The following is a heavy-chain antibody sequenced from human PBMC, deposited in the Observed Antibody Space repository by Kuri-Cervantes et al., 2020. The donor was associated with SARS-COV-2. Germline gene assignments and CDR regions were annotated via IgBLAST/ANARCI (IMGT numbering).Heavy chain of an antibody. CDR2: IKSKTDGGTT. D-gene: IGHD3-3*01. CDR1: GFTFSNVW. CDR3: AKDSITIFGVVIAQEYFQH. V-gene: IGHV3-15*01. Sequence: GGSLRLSCAASGFTFSNVWMSWVRQAPGKGLEWVGRIKSKTDGGTTDYAAPVKGRFTISRDDSKNTLYLQMNSLRAEDTAVYYCAKDSITIFGVVIAQEYFQHWGQGTLVTVSS. J-gene: IGHJ1*01.